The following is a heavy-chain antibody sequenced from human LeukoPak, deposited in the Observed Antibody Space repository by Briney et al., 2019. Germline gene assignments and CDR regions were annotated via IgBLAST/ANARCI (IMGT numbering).Heavy chain of an antibody. V-gene: IGHV1-2*06. CDR3: ATGTSSTTNWNWFDP. D-gene: IGHD2-2*01. CDR2: INLNSGDI. CDR1: GYTFTAYY. J-gene: IGHJ5*02. Sequence: VASVKVSCKASGYTFTAYYMHWVRQAPGQGLEWMGRINLNSGDINYAQKFQGRVTMTRDTSINTAYMELTSLRSDDTAVCYCATGTSSTTNWNWFDPWGQGTLVTVSS.